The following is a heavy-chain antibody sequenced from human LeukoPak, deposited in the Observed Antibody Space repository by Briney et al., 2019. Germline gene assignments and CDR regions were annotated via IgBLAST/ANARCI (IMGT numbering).Heavy chain of an antibody. Sequence: SETLSLTCTVSGASISSSSYYWGLVRQPPGKGLEWIGSIYYSGSTDYNPSLKSRVTISVDKSKNQFSLKLTSVTAADTAVYYCARDSVYSGSSLDYWGQGALVTVSS. CDR3: ARDSVYSGSSLDY. J-gene: IGHJ4*02. V-gene: IGHV4-39*07. D-gene: IGHD1-26*01. CDR1: GASISSSSYY. CDR2: IYYSGST.